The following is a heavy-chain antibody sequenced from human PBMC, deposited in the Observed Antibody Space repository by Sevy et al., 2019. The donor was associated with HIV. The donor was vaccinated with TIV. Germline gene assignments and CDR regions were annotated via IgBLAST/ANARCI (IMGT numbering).Heavy chain of an antibody. V-gene: IGHV5-51*01. CDR3: ARHRSSGYYDDAFDL. D-gene: IGHD3-22*01. Sequence: ASVKDSCKGSGYSFTSQWIGWVRQMPGKGLEWMGIIYPDESDIRYSPSFQGQVTISADKSISTAYLQWSSLKASDTAMYYCARHRSSGYYDDAFDLWGQGTMVTVSS. CDR1: GYSFTSQW. J-gene: IGHJ3*01. CDR2: IYPDESDI.